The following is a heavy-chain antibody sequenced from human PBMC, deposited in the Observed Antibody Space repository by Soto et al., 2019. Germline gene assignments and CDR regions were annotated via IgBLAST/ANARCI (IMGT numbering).Heavy chain of an antibody. Sequence: SVNVSCKASGGTFSSYAISWVRQAPGQGLEGMGGIIPIFGTANYAQKFQGRVTITADKSTSTAYMELSSLRSEYSAVYYCARDEQQLGDAFDIWGQGTTVTVSS. V-gene: IGHV1-69*06. CDR3: ARDEQQLGDAFDI. CDR1: GGTFSSYA. CDR2: IIPIFGTA. J-gene: IGHJ3*02. D-gene: IGHD6-13*01.